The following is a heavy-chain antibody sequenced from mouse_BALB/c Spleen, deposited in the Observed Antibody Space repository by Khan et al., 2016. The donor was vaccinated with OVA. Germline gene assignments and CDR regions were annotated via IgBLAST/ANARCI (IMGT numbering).Heavy chain of an antibody. J-gene: IGHJ3*01. V-gene: IGHV14-1*02. CDR2: IDPENGNT. Sequence: EVQLQQSGAELVRPGALVNLSCKASGFNIKDYYMHWVKQRPEQGLVWIGRIDPENGNTIYDPKFQGKASITSDTSSNPAYLQLSSLTSEDTSVYYCARDASSPWFAYWGQGTLVTVSA. CDR3: ARDASSPWFAY. CDR1: GFNIKDYY.